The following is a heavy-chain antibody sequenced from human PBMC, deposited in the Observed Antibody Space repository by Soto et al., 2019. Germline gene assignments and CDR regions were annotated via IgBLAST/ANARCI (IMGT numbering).Heavy chain of an antibody. CDR3: ARDPRLYDFWSGFIGWFDP. D-gene: IGHD3-3*01. V-gene: IGHV4-34*01. CDR2: INHSGST. J-gene: IGHJ5*02. Sequence: SETLSLTCAVYGGSFSGYYWSWIRQPPGKGLEWIGEINHSGSTNYNPSLKSRVTISVDTSKNQFSLKLSSVTAADTAVYYCARDPRLYDFWSGFIGWFDPWGQGTLVTVSS. CDR1: GGSFSGYY.